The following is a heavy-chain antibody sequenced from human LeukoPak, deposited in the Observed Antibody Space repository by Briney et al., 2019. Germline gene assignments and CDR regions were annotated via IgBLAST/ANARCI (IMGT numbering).Heavy chain of an antibody. CDR1: GNTLRELP. CDR3: ATRGSDFWSGFDY. V-gene: IGHV1-24*01. D-gene: IGHD3-3*01. Sequence: VKVSCKLSGNTLRELPIQWVRQAGGKGLEWMAGFDLENAEIVYAQKFQGRVTMTEDTSTNTAYMELTSLTSDDTALYYCATRGSDFWSGFDYWGQGTQVTVSS. J-gene: IGHJ4*02. CDR2: FDLENAEI.